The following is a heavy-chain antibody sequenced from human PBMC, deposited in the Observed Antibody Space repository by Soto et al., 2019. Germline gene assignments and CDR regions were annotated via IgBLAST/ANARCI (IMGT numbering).Heavy chain of an antibody. J-gene: IGHJ4*02. CDR2: IYWDDDK. V-gene: IGHV2-5*02. Sequence: QITLKESGPTLVEPTQTLTLTCTFSELSLSTSGVGVGWIRQPPGKALEWLALIYWDDDKRYSPSLKSRLTLPXVXTNNQVVLTMTNMDPVDTATYYCVHSHVLRWFGFDSWGQGTLVTVPS. D-gene: IGHD3-10*01. CDR3: VHSHVLRWFGFDS. CDR1: ELSLSTSGVG.